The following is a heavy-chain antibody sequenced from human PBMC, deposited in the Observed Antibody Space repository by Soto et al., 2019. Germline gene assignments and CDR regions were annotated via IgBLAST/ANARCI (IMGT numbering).Heavy chain of an antibody. D-gene: IGHD3-3*01. V-gene: IGHV1-69*02. Sequence: ASVKVSCKASGGTFSSYTISWVRQAPGQGLEWMGRIIPILGIANYAQKFQGRVTITADKSTSTAYMELSSLRSEDTAVYYCAREGITIFGVVSYYYMDVWGKGTTVTVSS. CDR1: GGTFSSYT. J-gene: IGHJ6*03. CDR2: IIPILGIA. CDR3: AREGITIFGVVSYYYMDV.